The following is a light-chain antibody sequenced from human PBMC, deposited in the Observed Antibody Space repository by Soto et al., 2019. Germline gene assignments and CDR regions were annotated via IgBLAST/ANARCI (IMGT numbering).Light chain of an antibody. CDR2: GAS. CDR1: QSVSSNY. Sequence: DIVLTQSPGTLSLSPGERATLSCRASQSVSSNYLAWYQQKPGQAPRLLIYGASSRATGIPDRFSGSGSGKDFTLTISRLEPEDFAGYYCQQYGSSPRVTFGGGTKVEIK. CDR3: QQYGSSPRVT. V-gene: IGKV3-20*01. J-gene: IGKJ4*01.